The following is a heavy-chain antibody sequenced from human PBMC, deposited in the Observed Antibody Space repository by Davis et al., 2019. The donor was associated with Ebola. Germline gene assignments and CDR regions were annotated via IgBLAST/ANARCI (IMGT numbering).Heavy chain of an antibody. J-gene: IGHJ3*02. V-gene: IGHV3-9*01. D-gene: IGHD2-21*02. CDR3: ARVHIVVVTAAFDI. CDR1: GFTFDDYA. CDR2: ISWNSGSI. Sequence: SLKISCAASGFTFDDYAMLWVRQAPGKGLEWVSGISWNSGSIGYADSVKGRFTISRDNAKNSLYLQMNSLRAEDTAVYYCARVHIVVVTAAFDIWGQGTMVTVSS.